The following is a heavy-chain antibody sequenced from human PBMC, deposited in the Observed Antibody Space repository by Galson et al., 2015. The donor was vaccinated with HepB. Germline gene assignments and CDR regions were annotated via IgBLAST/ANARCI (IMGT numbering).Heavy chain of an antibody. CDR1: GGSFSSYY. V-gene: IGHV4-59*01. CDR3: ASGPRTGDWFDP. D-gene: IGHD3/OR15-3a*01. Sequence: ETLSLTCTVSGGSFSSYYWSWIRQPPGKGLEWIGYIHYSGSTNYNLSLKSRVTISVDTSKNQFSLRLSSVTAADTAVYYCASGPRTGDWFDPWDQGSLVTVSS. J-gene: IGHJ5*02. CDR2: IHYSGST.